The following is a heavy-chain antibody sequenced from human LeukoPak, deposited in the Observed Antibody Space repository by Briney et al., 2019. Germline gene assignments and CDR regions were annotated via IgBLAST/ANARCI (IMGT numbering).Heavy chain of an antibody. D-gene: IGHD6-19*01. CDR1: GYTFTSYA. Sequence: EASVKVSCKASGYTFTSYAMNWVRQAPGQGLEWMGWINTNTGNPTYAQGFTGRFVFSLGTSVSTAYLQISSLKAEDTAVYYCARGQQQWLVLGAFDIWGQGTMVTVSS. CDR2: INTNTGNP. V-gene: IGHV7-4-1*02. J-gene: IGHJ3*02. CDR3: ARGQQQWLVLGAFDI.